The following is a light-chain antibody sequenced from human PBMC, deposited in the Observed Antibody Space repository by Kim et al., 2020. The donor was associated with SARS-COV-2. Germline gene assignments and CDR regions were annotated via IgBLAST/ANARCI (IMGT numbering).Light chain of an antibody. CDR3: QKYNSAPWT. CDR2: AAS. V-gene: IGKV1-27*01. J-gene: IGKJ1*01. CDR1: QDIANS. Sequence: ASVGDRVTITCRASQDIANSLAWYQQKPGTVPNVLIYAASTLQSGVPSRFSGSGSGTEFTLTIGSLQTEDVATYYCQKYNSAPWTFGPGTKVDIK.